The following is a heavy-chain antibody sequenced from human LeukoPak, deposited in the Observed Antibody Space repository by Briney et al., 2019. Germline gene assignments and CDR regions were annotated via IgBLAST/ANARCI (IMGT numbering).Heavy chain of an antibody. D-gene: IGHD1-26*01. CDR3: AREGRVIVGATGYFDY. V-gene: IGHV3-30*04. CDR2: ISYDGSNK. J-gene: IGHJ4*02. CDR1: GFTFSSYA. Sequence: PGGSLRLSCAASGFTFSSYAMHWVRQAPGKGLEWVAVISYDGSNKYYAGSVKGRFTISRDNSKNTLYLQMNSLRAEDTAVYYCAREGRVIVGATGYFDYWGQGTLVTVSS.